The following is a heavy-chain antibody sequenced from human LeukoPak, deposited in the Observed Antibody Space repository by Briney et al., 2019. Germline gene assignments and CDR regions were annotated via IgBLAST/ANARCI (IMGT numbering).Heavy chain of an antibody. CDR3: ASGRVFYGLDV. CDR2: IKSDGSET. V-gene: IGHV3-74*01. Sequence: GGSLRLSCAASGFTFSSYWMHWVRQAPGKGLMWVSRIKSDGSETSCADSVKGRFTISRDNARNTLYLQMNSLRPEDTAIYYCASGRVFYGLDVWGQGTTVTVSS. J-gene: IGHJ6*02. CDR1: GFTFSSYW.